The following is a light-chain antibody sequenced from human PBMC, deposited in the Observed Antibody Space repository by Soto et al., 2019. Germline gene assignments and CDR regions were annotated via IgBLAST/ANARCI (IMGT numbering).Light chain of an antibody. CDR1: NSNIESNT. CDR2: SNN. Sequence: QSVLTQPPSASGTPGQRVTISCSGSNSNIESNTVNWYQQLPGTAPKLLIYSNNQRPSGVPDRFSGAKSGTSASLAISGLQSGDEADYYCAAWDDSLNGHVVFGGGTKLTVL. J-gene: IGLJ2*01. V-gene: IGLV1-44*01. CDR3: AAWDDSLNGHVV.